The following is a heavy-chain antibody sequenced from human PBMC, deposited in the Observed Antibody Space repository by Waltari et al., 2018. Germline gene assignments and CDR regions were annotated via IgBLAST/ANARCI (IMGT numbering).Heavy chain of an antibody. J-gene: IGHJ4*02. CDR2: TNPRNGNR. D-gene: IGHD1-26*01. CDR1: GYTFTSYD. V-gene: IGHV1-8*02. CDR3: ARDLTSGRCD. Sequence: QVQLVQSGAEVKKPGASVTVSCKASGYTFTSYDINWVREATLQGFGWMGWTNPRNGNRSYAQKLQRTVTMTRSTSKVTAYMELGSMGSEDTAVYYCARDLTSGRCDWVQRTLVTVSS.